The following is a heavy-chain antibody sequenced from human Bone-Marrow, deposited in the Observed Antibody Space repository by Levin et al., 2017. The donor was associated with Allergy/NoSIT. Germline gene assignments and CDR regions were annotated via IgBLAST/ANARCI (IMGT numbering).Heavy chain of an antibody. V-gene: IGHV3-15*01. CDR3: ATDQMLFGY. CDR1: GFTFSNAW. CDR2: IKSKAGGGTI. D-gene: IGHD3-10*01. Sequence: AGGSLRLSCAGSGFTFSNAWLSWVRQAPGKGLQFVGRIKSKAGGGTIYYAASVKGRFTISRDDSESTLFLQMNSLRTEDTAVYYCATDQMLFGYWGQGTLVTVSS. J-gene: IGHJ4*02.